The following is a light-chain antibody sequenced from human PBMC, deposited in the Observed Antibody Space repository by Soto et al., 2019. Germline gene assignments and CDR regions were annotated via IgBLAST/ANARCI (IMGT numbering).Light chain of an antibody. J-gene: IGKJ5*01. CDR3: QQRSNWPIT. Sequence: DIQMTQSPSTLSASVGDSVTITCRASQSVSGWLAWYQQKPGKAPNLLIYDASTLQSGVPSRFSGSGSGTDFTLTISSLEPEDFAVYYCQQRSNWPITFGQGTRLEIK. CDR1: QSVSGW. CDR2: DAS. V-gene: IGKV1-5*01.